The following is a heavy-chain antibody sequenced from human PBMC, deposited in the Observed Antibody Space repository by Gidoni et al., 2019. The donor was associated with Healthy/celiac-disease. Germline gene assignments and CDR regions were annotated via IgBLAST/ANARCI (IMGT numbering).Heavy chain of an antibody. J-gene: IGHJ6*02. D-gene: IGHD3-22*01. Sequence: EVQLVQSGAEVKKPGESLKISCKGSGYSFTSYCIGCVRQMPGNGLAWMGIINPGDADTRYSPSFQGRVTITADKSISTAYLQWSSMKASDTAMYYCARKQNYDSSGYYTPDRTTYYYYGMDVWGQGTTVTVSS. CDR2: INPGDADT. CDR3: ARKQNYDSSGYYTPDRTTYYYYGMDV. V-gene: IGHV5-51*01. CDR1: GYSFTSYC.